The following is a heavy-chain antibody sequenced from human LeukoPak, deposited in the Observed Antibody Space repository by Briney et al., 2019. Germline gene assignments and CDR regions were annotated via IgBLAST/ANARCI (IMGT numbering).Heavy chain of an antibody. CDR3: ARDVDTAMVNFDY. D-gene: IGHD5-18*01. CDR1: GYSISSGYY. J-gene: IGHJ4*02. V-gene: IGHV4-38-2*02. CDR2: IYHSGST. Sequence: SETLSLTCTVSGYSISSGYYWGWIRQPPGKGLEWIGSIYHSGSTYYNPSLKSRVTISVDTSKNQFSLKLSPVTAADTAVYYCARDVDTAMVNFDYWGQGTLVTVSS.